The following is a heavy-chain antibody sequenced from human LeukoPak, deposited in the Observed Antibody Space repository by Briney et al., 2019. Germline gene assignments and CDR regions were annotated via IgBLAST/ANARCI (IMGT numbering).Heavy chain of an antibody. J-gene: IGHJ1*01. CDR3: ARDRKYYYGSGTD. D-gene: IGHD3-10*01. CDR1: GFTFSSYA. Sequence: GGSLRLSCAASGFTFSSYAMSWVRQAPGKGLEWVANIKQDGSEKKYVDSVKGRFTISRDNAKNSLYLQMNSLRAEDTAVYYCARDRKYYYGSGTDWGQGTLVTVSS. CDR2: IKQDGSEK. V-gene: IGHV3-7*01.